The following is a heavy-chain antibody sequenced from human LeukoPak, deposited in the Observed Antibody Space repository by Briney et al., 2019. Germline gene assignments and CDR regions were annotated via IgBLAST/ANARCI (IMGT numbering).Heavy chain of an antibody. D-gene: IGHD6-13*01. Sequence: GGSLRLSCAASGFTFNTYAMSWVHQAPGKGLEWVSAISGGGATSYYADSVEGRFTISRDNSKNTLYLQMNSLRAEDTAIYYCAKDGSSGIAATADAFDIWGQGTMVTVSS. J-gene: IGHJ3*02. CDR3: AKDGSSGIAATADAFDI. CDR2: ISGGGATS. CDR1: GFTFNTYA. V-gene: IGHV3-23*01.